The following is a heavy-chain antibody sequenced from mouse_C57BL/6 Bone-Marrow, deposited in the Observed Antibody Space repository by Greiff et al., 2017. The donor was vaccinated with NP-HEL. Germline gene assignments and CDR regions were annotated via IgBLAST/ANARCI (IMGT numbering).Heavy chain of an antibody. D-gene: IGHD1-1*01. J-gene: IGHJ1*03. Sequence: QVQLQQSGAELVKPGASVKISCKASGYTFTDYYINWVKQRPGQGLEWIGKIGPGSGSTYYNEKFKGKATLTADKSSSTAYMQLSSLTSEDSAVYFCARDSNYYGSSYLYWYFDVWGTGTTVTVSS. V-gene: IGHV1-77*01. CDR3: ARDSNYYGSSYLYWYFDV. CDR2: IGPGSGST. CDR1: GYTFTDYY.